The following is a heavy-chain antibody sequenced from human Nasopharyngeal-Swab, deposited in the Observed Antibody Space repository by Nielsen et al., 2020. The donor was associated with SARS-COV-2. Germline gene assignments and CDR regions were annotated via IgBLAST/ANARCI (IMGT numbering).Heavy chain of an antibody. CDR3: AKSDSSGYVFDD. CDR2: IAYDGSNK. CDR1: GFTFGSYG. J-gene: IGHJ4*02. V-gene: IGHV3-30*18. Sequence: GSLRLSCAASGFTFGSYGMHWVRQAPGKGLEWVAVIAYDGSNKYYADSVKGRFTISRDNSKNTLYLQMNSLRAEDTAVYYCAKSDSSGYVFDDWGQGTLVTVSS. D-gene: IGHD3-22*01.